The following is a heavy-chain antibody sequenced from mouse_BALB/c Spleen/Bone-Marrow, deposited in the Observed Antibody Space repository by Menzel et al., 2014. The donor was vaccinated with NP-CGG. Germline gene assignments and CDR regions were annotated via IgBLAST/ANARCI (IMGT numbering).Heavy chain of an antibody. J-gene: IGHJ3*01. D-gene: IGHD1-1*01. CDR3: ASYYYGSSLFAY. CDR1: GFNIKDTY. CDR2: IDPANGNT. Sequence: EVMLVESGAELVKPGASVKLSCTASGFNIKDTYMHWVKQRPEQGLEWIGRIDPANGNTKYDPKFQGKATITADTSSNTACLQLSSLTSEDTAVYYCASYYYGSSLFAYWGQGTLVTVSA. V-gene: IGHV14-3*02.